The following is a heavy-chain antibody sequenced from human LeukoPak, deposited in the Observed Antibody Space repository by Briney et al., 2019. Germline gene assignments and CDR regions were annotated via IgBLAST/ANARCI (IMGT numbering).Heavy chain of an antibody. D-gene: IGHD6-19*01. V-gene: IGHV4-4*02. J-gene: IGHJ4*02. CDR2: IYHGGST. CDR1: GGSISSNNW. CDR3: ARGSVAGTPWRY. Sequence: SETLSLTCAVSGGSISSNNWWSWVRQPPGKGLEWIGEIYHGGSTYYNPSLKSRVTISVDRSKNQFSLKLSSVTAADTAVYYCARGSVAGTPWRYWGQGTLVTVSS.